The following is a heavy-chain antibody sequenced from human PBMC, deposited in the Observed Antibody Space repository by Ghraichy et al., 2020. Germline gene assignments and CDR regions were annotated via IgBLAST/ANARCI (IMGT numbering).Heavy chain of an antibody. CDR2: IYHSGST. CDR1: GYSISSGYY. Sequence: SETLSLTCTVSGYSISSGYYWGWIRQPPGKGLEWIGSIYHSGSTYYNPSLKSRVTISVDTSKNQFSLKLSSVTAADTAVYYCASLPALLLWFGELSGGWFDPWGQGTLVTVSS. D-gene: IGHD3-10*01. CDR3: ASLPALLLWFGELSGGWFDP. V-gene: IGHV4-38-2*02. J-gene: IGHJ5*02.